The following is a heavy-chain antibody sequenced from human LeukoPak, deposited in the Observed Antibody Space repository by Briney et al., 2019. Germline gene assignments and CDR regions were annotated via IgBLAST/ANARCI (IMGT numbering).Heavy chain of an antibody. CDR2: IYYTGST. CDR1: GGSISSYY. Sequence: SETLSLTCTVSGGSISSYYWTWIRQPPGKGLEWIGNIYYTGSTYYNPSLKSRVTISVDTSKNQFSLKLSSVTAADTAVYYCARESGYYDTSGYSFGYWGQGTLVTVSS. J-gene: IGHJ4*02. V-gene: IGHV4-59*04. CDR3: ARESGYYDTSGYSFGY. D-gene: IGHD3-22*01.